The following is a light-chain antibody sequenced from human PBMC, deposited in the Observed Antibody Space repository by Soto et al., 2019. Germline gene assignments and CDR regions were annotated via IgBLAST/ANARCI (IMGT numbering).Light chain of an antibody. CDR1: QGISNY. CDR2: GAS. V-gene: IGKV1-27*01. Sequence: DIQMTQSPSSLSASVGDRVTITCRASQGISNYLAWYQQKPGKVPKLLIYGASTLQLGVPSRFSGSGSGSDFTLAISSLQTEDVATYYCQKYNSAPWTFGQGTKVEIK. J-gene: IGKJ1*01. CDR3: QKYNSAPWT.